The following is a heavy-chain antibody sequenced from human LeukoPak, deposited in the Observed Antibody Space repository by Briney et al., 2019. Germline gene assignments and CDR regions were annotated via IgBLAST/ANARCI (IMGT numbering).Heavy chain of an antibody. CDR2: MNPNSGNT. V-gene: IGHV1-18*01. D-gene: IGHD6-25*01. CDR3: ARDQREGFDY. Sequence: GASVKVSCKASGYTFTSYDINWVRQATGQGLEWMGWMNPNSGNTNYAQKLQGRVTMTTDTSTSTAYMELRSLRSDDTAVYYCARDQREGFDYWAREPWSPSPQ. J-gene: IGHJ4*02. CDR1: GYTFTSYD.